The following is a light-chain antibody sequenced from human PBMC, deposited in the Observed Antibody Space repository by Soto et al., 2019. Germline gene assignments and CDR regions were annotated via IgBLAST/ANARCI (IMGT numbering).Light chain of an antibody. V-gene: IGKV3-20*01. CDR3: QHFGYSVYT. CDR1: QSVSSSY. Sequence: EIVLAQSPGTLSLSPGERATLSCRASQSVSSSYLAWYQQKPGQAPRLLIYGASSRATGIPDRFSGSGSGTDFTLTISRLDPEDFAVYYCQHFGYSVYTFGQGTKLEIK. J-gene: IGKJ2*01. CDR2: GAS.